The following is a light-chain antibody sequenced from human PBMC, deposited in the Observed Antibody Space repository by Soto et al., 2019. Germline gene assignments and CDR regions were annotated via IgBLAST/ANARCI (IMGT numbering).Light chain of an antibody. Sequence: EFMLTHDPCTLCGAATERANLYLRCSQTVRNNYLAWYQQKPGQAPRLLIYGASSRATGIPDRFSGSGSGTDFTLTISRLEPEDFAVYYCQQVGTLPQKFGQGTKVDI. J-gene: IGKJ1*01. CDR3: QQVGTLPQK. CDR1: QTVRNNY. V-gene: IGKV3-20*01. CDR2: GAS.